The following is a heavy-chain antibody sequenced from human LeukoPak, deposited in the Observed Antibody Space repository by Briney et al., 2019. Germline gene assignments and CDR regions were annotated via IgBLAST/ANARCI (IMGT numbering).Heavy chain of an antibody. V-gene: IGHV4-39*07. CDR3: ATSIPAAIHNWFDP. J-gene: IGHJ5*02. CDR2: IYYSGNT. Sequence: SETLSLTCTVSGVSISSSNSYWGWIRQPPGKGLEWIGSIYYSGNTYYNASLKSRVTISVDTSKNQFSLKLSSVTAAGTAVYYCATSIPAAIHNWFDPWGQGTLVTVSS. D-gene: IGHD2-2*02. CDR1: GVSISSSNSY.